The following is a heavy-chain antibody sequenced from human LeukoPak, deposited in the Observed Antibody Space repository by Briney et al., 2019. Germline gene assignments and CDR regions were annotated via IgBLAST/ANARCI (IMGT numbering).Heavy chain of an antibody. CDR3: ARADSSSWFD. CDR1: GGSVSSASYY. Sequence: SETLSLTCTVSGGSVSSASYYWSWIRQPPGKGLEWIGYIYHSGSTNYNPSLKSRVIISVDTSKNQFSLKLNSVTAADTAVYYCARADSSSWFDWGQGTLVTVSS. J-gene: IGHJ4*02. V-gene: IGHV4-61*01. D-gene: IGHD6-13*01. CDR2: IYHSGST.